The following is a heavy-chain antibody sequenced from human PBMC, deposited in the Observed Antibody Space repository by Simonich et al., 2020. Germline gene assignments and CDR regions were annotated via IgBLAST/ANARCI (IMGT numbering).Heavy chain of an antibody. J-gene: IGHJ2*01. CDR3: ARVEYSSSGYFDL. CDR1: GYTFTGYY. CDR2: INPNSGGT. Sequence: QVQLVQSGAEVKKPGASVKVSCKASGYTFTGYYMHWVRQAPGQGLEWRGWINPNSGGTNHAQKFQGRVTMTRDTSISTAYMELSRLRSDDTAVYYCARVEYSSSGYFDLWGRGTLVTVSS. D-gene: IGHD6-6*01. V-gene: IGHV1-2*02.